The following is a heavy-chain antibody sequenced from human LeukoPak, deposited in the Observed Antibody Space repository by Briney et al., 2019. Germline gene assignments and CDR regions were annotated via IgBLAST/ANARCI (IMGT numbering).Heavy chain of an antibody. CDR2: IFYRWST. CDR1: GDSISSRSYY. CDR3: ARATYYYDSSGYYYYYYYMDV. J-gene: IGHJ6*03. D-gene: IGHD3-22*01. Sequence: SETLPLTCTVSGDSISSRSYYWDWIRQPPGGGLEWMGSIFYRWSTYYNPSLKSRVTISIDTSKNQFSLKLSSVTAADTAVYYCARATYYYDSSGYYYYYYYMDVRGKGTTVTVSS. V-gene: IGHV4-39*07.